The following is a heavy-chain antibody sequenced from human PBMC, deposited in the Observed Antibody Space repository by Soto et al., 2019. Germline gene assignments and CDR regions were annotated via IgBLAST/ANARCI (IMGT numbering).Heavy chain of an antibody. CDR3: SNPVRGPGRYLDY. CDR1: GFTFSSYA. D-gene: IGHD1-26*01. V-gene: IGHV3-23*01. Sequence: WGSLRLSCAASGFTFSSYAMSWVRQAPGKGLEWVSAISGSGGSTYYADSVKGRFTISRDNSKNTLYLQMNSLRAEDTAVYYWSNPVRGPGRYLDYCCQGTPVTVSS. CDR2: ISGSGGST. J-gene: IGHJ4*02.